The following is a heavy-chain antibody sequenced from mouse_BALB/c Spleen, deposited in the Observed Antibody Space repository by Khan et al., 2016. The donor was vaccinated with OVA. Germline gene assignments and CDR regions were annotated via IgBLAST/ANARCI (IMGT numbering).Heavy chain of an antibody. Sequence: VQLKESGAELVKPGASVKLSCTASGFNIKDTYLHWVKQRPEQGLEWIGRIAPANGNTQYDPKFQGKATLTSDTSSNTAYLQLNSLTSEDTAVYYCARPSYDPRDFGVWGAGTTVTVS. CDR1: GFNIKDTY. D-gene: IGHD2-3*01. V-gene: IGHV14-3*02. J-gene: IGHJ1*01. CDR2: IAPANGNT. CDR3: ARPSYDPRDFGV.